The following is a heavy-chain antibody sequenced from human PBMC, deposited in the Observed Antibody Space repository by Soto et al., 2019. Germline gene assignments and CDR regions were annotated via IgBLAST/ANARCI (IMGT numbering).Heavy chain of an antibody. D-gene: IGHD5-18*01. CDR3: ARDIGYSYGYNYYYGMDV. V-gene: IGHV4-59*01. CDR1: GGSISSYY. Sequence: QVQLQESGPGLVKPSETLSLTCTVSGGSISSYYWSWIRQPPGKGLEWIGYIYYSGSTNYNPSLNSRVTISVDTSKNQFSLKLSSVTAADTAVYYCARDIGYSYGYNYYYGMDVWGQGTTVTVSS. J-gene: IGHJ6*02. CDR2: IYYSGST.